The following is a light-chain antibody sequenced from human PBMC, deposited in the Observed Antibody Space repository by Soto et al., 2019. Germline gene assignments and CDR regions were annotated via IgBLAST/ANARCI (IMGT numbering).Light chain of an antibody. J-gene: IGKJ4*01. CDR3: QQRSKGPFLT. V-gene: IGKV3-11*01. CDR1: QSVSSY. CDR2: DAS. Sequence: EIVLTQSPATLSLSPGERATLSCRASQSVSSYLAWYQQKPGQAPRLLIYDASNRATGIPARFSGSRSGTDFPLTISSPEPEDVAVYYCQQRSKGPFLTFGGGTKVEIK.